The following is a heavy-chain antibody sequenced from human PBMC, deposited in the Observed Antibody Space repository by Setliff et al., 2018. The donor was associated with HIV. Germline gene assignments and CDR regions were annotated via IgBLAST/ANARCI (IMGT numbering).Heavy chain of an antibody. V-gene: IGHV1-3*01. CDR1: GYTFTSYA. Sequence: ASVKVSCKASGYTFTSYAMHWVRQAPGQRLEWMGWINAGNGNTKYSQKFQGRVTISRDTSASTAYMELSSLRAEDTAVYYCARAWATGYSGYVAPAYWGQGTLVTVSS. CDR3: ARAWATGYSGYVAPAY. J-gene: IGHJ4*02. D-gene: IGHD5-12*01. CDR2: INAGNGNT.